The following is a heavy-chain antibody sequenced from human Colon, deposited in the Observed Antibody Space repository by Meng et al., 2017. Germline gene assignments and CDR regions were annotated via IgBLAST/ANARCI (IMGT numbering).Heavy chain of an antibody. V-gene: IGHV4-4*02. CDR2: ISQSGSS. D-gene: IGHD1-26*01. Sequence: VQLKGAGPGLGRPSGISPRTCTFSGDSISSDIWWSWVRQPPGKGLEWIGEISQSGSSNYNPSLKSRVTMSLDKFKNHFFLNLSSVSAADTAVYYCAREDGSIGFTPAGQWGQGTLVTVSS. CDR1: GDSISSDIW. CDR3: AREDGSIGFTPAGQ. J-gene: IGHJ1*01.